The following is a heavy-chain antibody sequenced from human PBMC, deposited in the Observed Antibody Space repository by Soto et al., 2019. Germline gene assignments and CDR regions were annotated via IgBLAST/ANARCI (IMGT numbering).Heavy chain of an antibody. D-gene: IGHD3-9*01. CDR3: ARNLMDYDILTGYDMAYYFDY. J-gene: IGHJ4*01. CDR1: GYAFTGYG. V-gene: IGHV1-18*01. CDR2: ISGYNGNT. Sequence: ASVKVSCKASGYAFTGYGITWVRQAPGQGLEWMGWISGYNGNTNYAQKLQGRVTMTTDTSTSTAYMELSSLRSEDTAVYYCARNLMDYDILTGYDMAYYFDYWG.